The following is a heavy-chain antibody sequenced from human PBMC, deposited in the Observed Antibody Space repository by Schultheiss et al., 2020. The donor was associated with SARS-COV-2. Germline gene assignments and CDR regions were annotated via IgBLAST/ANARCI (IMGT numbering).Heavy chain of an antibody. CDR3: ARGFWGAFDP. Sequence: GESLKISCAASGFTFSSYGMHWVRQAPGKGLEWVAVISYDGSNKYYADSVKGRFTISRDNSKNSLYLQMNSLRAEDTAVYYCARGFWGAFDPWGQGTLVTVSS. D-gene: IGHD3-16*01. V-gene: IGHV3-30*12. J-gene: IGHJ5*02. CDR1: GFTFSSYG. CDR2: ISYDGSNK.